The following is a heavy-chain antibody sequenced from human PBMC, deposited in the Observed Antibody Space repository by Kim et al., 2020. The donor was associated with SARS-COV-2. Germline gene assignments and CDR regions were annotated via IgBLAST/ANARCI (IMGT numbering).Heavy chain of an antibody. CDR3: AVPSSYPPASEGVVIYYYYGMDV. V-gene: IGHV1-69*13. D-gene: IGHD3-3*01. J-gene: IGHJ6*02. CDR1: GGTFSSYA. CDR2: IIPIFGTA. Sequence: SVKVSCKASGGTFSSYAISWVRQAPGQGLEWMGGIIPIFGTANYAQKFQGRVTITADESTSTAYMELSSLRSEDTAVYYCAVPSSYPPASEGVVIYYYYGMDVWGQGTTVTVSS.